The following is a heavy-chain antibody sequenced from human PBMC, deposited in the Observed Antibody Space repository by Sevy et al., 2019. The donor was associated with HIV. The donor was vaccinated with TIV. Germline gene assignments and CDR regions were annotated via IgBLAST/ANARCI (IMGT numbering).Heavy chain of an antibody. Sequence: GGSLRLSCAASGFTFSNYWMTWVRQAPGKGLEWVANIKRDGSERYYLASVKGRFTISRDNAKKPLYLQMNSLTAEDTAVYYCARDCNSASCLWGLDVWGQGTTVTVSS. D-gene: IGHD1-26*01. CDR2: IKRDGSER. CDR3: ARDCNSASCLWGLDV. J-gene: IGHJ6*02. V-gene: IGHV3-7*03. CDR1: GFTFSNYW.